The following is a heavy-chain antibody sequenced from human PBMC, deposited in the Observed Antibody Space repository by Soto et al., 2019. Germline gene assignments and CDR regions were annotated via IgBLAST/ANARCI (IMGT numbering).Heavy chain of an antibody. CDR1: GSTFSSYA. Sequence: GGSLRLSCAASGSTFSSYAMSWVRQAPGKGLEWVSAISGSGGSTYYADSVKGRFTISRDNSKNTLYLQMNSLRAEDTAVYYCAKRGYSYGYNYWGQGTLVTVSS. V-gene: IGHV3-23*01. J-gene: IGHJ4*02. CDR3: AKRGYSYGYNY. D-gene: IGHD5-18*01. CDR2: ISGSGGST.